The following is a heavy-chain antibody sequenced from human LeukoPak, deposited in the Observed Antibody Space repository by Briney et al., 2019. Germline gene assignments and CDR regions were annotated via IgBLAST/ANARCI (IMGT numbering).Heavy chain of an antibody. CDR1: GGTFSSYA. Sequence: GASVTVSCKASGGTFSSYAISWVRQAPGQGLEWMGGIIPIFGTANYAQKFQGRVTITADESTSTAYMELSSLRSEDTAVYYCARDSYYDILTGSKKGVNYYYGMDVWGQGTTVTVSS. CDR3: ARDSYYDILTGSKKGVNYYYGMDV. V-gene: IGHV1-69*13. CDR2: IIPIFGTA. D-gene: IGHD3-9*01. J-gene: IGHJ6*02.